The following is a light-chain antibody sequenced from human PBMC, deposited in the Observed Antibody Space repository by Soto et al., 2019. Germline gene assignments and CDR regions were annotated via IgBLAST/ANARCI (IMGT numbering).Light chain of an antibody. CDR2: DAS. CDR1: QDISNH. J-gene: IGKJ5*01. CDR3: QQYYNLPIT. Sequence: DMQMTQSPSSLSASVGDRVTITCQASQDISNHLNWYQQKPGKAPKLLIYDASNLETGVPSRFSGSGSGTDFTVTISSLQPEDFATYSCQQYYNLPITFGQGTRLENK. V-gene: IGKV1-33*01.